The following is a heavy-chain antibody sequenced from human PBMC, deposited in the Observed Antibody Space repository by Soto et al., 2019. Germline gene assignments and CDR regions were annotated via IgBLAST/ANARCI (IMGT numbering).Heavy chain of an antibody. CDR2: IYYSGST. CDR1: GGSISSSSYY. V-gene: IGHV4-39*01. Sequence: PSETLSLACTVSGGSISSSSYYWGWIRQPPGKGLEWIGSIYYSGSTYYNPSLKSRVTISVDTSKNQFFLKLSSVTAADTAVYYCARPYDSSGSMDYWGQGTLVTVSS. D-gene: IGHD3-22*01. J-gene: IGHJ4*02. CDR3: ARPYDSSGSMDY.